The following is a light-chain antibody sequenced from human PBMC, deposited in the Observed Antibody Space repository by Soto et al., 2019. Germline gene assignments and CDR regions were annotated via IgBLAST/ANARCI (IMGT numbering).Light chain of an antibody. J-gene: IGKJ1*01. Sequence: EIVLTQSPGTLSLSPGERATLSCRASQSVSSSHLAWYQQKPGQAPRLLIYGASSRATGIPDRFSGSGYGTDFTLPICRLEPEDFAVYYCQQYGSSPWTFGQGTKV. CDR1: QSVSSSH. CDR2: GAS. CDR3: QQYGSSPWT. V-gene: IGKV3-20*01.